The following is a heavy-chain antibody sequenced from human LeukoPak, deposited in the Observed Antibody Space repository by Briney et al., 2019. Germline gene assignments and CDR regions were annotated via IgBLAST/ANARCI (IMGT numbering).Heavy chain of an antibody. CDR2: INTNTGNP. D-gene: IGHD3-22*01. V-gene: IGHV7-4-1*02. Sequence: ASVKASCKASGYTFTSYAMNWVRQAPGQGLEWMGWINTNTGNPTYAQGFTGRFVFSLDTSVSTAYLQISSLKAEDTAVYYCARDTYYYDSSGYYYQTFDYWGQGTLVTVSS. J-gene: IGHJ4*02. CDR1: GYTFTSYA. CDR3: ARDTYYYDSSGYYYQTFDY.